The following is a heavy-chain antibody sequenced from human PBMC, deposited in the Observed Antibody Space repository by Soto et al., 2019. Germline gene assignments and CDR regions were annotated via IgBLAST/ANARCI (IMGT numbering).Heavy chain of an antibody. V-gene: IGHV4-34*01. CDR2: INHSGST. J-gene: IGHJ6*02. CDR3: ARLSARYSGSYYGDYYYRMDV. Sequence: SETLCLTCAVYGGSFSGYYWSWIRQPPGKGLEWIGEINHSGSTNYNQSLKSRVTISVDTSKNQFSLKLSSVTAADTAVYYCARLSARYSGSYYGDYYYRMDVCCQG. D-gene: IGHD1-26*01. CDR1: GGSFSGYY.